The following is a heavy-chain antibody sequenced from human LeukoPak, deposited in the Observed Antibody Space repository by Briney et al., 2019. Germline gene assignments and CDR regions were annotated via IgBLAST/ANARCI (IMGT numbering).Heavy chain of an antibody. CDR1: GGTFSSYA. Sequence: ASVKVSCKASGGTFSSYAISWVRQAPGQGLEWMGGIIPIFGTANYAQKFQGRVTITADESTSTAYMELSSLRFEDTAVYYCARDLDSSGYYFDYWGQGTLVTVSS. CDR3: ARDLDSSGYYFDY. D-gene: IGHD3-22*01. J-gene: IGHJ4*02. CDR2: IIPIFGTA. V-gene: IGHV1-69*13.